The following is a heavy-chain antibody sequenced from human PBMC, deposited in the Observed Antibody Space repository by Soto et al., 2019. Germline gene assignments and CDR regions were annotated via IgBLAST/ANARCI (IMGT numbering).Heavy chain of an antibody. V-gene: IGHV4-34*01. D-gene: IGHD3-9*01. J-gene: IGHJ4*02. CDR2: INRSRST. CDR3: ARGWVGTGSHYFRF. CDR1: GESFSGYY. Sequence: QVQLQQWGAGLLKPSETLSLTCAVYGESFSGYYWSWIRQPPGKGLEWIGEINRSRSTNHNPSLKSRVTISVDTSKKQFSLKLNSVTAADTAVYYCARGWVGTGSHYFRFWGQGTLVTVSS.